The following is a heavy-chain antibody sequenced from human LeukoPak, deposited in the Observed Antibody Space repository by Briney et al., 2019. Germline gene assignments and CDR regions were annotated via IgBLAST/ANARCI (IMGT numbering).Heavy chain of an antibody. CDR3: ARVRSSTSLGWFDP. CDR2: IIPILGIA. V-gene: IGHV1-69*02. J-gene: IGHJ5*02. Sequence: SVTVSCKGSGCTFSSYTISWVRQAPGQGLEWMGRIIPILGIANYAQKFQGRVTITADKSTSTAYMELSSLRSEDTAVYYCARVRSSTSLGWFDPWGQGTLVTVSS. CDR1: GCTFSSYT. D-gene: IGHD2-2*01.